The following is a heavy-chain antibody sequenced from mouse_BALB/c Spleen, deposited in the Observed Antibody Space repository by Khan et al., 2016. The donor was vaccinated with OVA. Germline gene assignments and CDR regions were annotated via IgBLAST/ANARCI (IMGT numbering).Heavy chain of an antibody. CDR3: ARKNVSDFDY. CDR2: INPHIGET. CDR1: GYSFTGYF. J-gene: IGHJ2*01. V-gene: IGHV1-20*02. Sequence: VQLQQSGPELVKPGASVKISCKASGYSFTGYFMNWVMQSHGKSLEWIGRINPHIGETFYNQKFKDKATLTVDESSTTAHMELRSLSSEDSAVYYCARKNVSDFDYWGQGTTLTVSS.